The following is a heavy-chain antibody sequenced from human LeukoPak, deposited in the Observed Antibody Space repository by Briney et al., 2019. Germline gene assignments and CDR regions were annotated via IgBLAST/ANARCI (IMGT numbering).Heavy chain of an antibody. V-gene: IGHV3-21*01. J-gene: IGHJ4*02. CDR1: GFTFSSYG. Sequence: PGGSLRLSCADSGFTFSSYGMNWVRQAPEKGLEWVSSISDSSSYIYYADSVKGRFTISRDNAKNSLYLQMNSLRAEDTAVYYCATSNCTRTSCYRGLFDSWGQGTLVTVS. CDR3: ATSNCTRTSCYRGLFDS. D-gene: IGHD2-2*02. CDR2: ISDSSSYI.